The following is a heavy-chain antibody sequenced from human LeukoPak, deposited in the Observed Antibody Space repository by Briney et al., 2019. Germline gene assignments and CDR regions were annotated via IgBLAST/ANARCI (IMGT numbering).Heavy chain of an antibody. Sequence: SVKVSCKASGGTFSSYAISWVRQAPGQGLEWMGRIIPILGIANYAQKFQGRVTITADKSTSTAYMELSSLRSEDTAVYYCAREELGYSYGRGFGMDVWGQGTTVTVSS. D-gene: IGHD5-18*01. V-gene: IGHV1-69*04. J-gene: IGHJ6*02. CDR2: IIPILGIA. CDR3: AREELGYSYGRGFGMDV. CDR1: GGTFSSYA.